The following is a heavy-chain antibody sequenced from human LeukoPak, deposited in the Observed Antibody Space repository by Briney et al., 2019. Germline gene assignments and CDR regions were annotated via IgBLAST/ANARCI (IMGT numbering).Heavy chain of an antibody. CDR2: IYHSGST. CDR1: GGSISSGGYS. CDR3: AREQQLADWYFDL. J-gene: IGHJ2*01. D-gene: IGHD6-13*01. Sequence: PSETLSLTCAVSGGSISSGGYSWSWIRQPPGKGLEWIGYIYHSGSTYYNPSLKSRVTISVDRSKNQFSLKLSSVTAADTAVYYCAREQQLADWYFDLWGRGTLVTVSS. V-gene: IGHV4-30-2*01.